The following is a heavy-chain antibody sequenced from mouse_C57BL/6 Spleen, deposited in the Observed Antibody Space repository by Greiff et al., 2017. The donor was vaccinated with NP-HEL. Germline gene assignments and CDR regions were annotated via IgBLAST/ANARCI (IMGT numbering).Heavy chain of an antibody. J-gene: IGHJ1*03. CDR3: ARYWDGGDWYFDV. D-gene: IGHD4-1*01. CDR2: IYPGDGDT. Sequence: QVQLKESGAELVKPGASVKISCKASGYAFSSYWMNWVKQRPGKGLEWIGQIYPGDGDTNYNGKFKGKATLTADKSSSTAYMQLSSLTSEDSAVYFCARYWDGGDWYFDVWGTGTTVTVSS. V-gene: IGHV1-80*01. CDR1: GYAFSSYW.